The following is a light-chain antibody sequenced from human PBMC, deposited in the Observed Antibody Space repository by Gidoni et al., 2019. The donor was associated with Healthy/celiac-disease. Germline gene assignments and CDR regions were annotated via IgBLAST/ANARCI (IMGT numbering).Light chain of an antibody. CDR2: INN. CDR3: AAWDDSLNGPV. J-gene: IGLJ3*02. Sequence: QSVLPQPPSASGTPGQRVTISCSGSSSKIGSNTVNWYQQLPGTAPKLLIYINNQRPSGVPVRFSGSKSGTSASLAISGLQSEDEADYYCAAWDDSLNGPVFGGGTKLTVL. V-gene: IGLV1-44*01. CDR1: SSKIGSNT.